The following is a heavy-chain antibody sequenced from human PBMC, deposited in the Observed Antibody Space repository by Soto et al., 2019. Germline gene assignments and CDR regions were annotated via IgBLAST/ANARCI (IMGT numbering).Heavy chain of an antibody. Sequence: ASVKVSCKASGYTFNTYGFTWVRQAPGQGLEWMGWIDPHNGDTNYVQKFQGRVTMTTETSTTTSYMELRNLTSDDTAVYYCAYRNARFDYWGQGTLVTVSS. CDR3: AYRNARFDY. D-gene: IGHD2-2*01. V-gene: IGHV1-18*01. CDR2: IDPHNGDT. J-gene: IGHJ4*02. CDR1: GYTFNTYG.